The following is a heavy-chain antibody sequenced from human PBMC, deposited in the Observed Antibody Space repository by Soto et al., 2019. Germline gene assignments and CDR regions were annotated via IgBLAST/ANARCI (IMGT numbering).Heavy chain of an antibody. D-gene: IGHD6-13*01. CDR2: INHSGST. V-gene: IGHV4-34*01. CDR3: ARGQDSSSWLPDYYYYGMDV. Sequence: SETLSLTCAVYGGSFSGYYWSWIRQPPGKGLEWIGEINHSGSTNYNPSLKSRVTISVDTSKNQFSLKLSSVTAADTAVYYCARGQDSSSWLPDYYYYGMDVWGQGTTVTVSS. J-gene: IGHJ6*02. CDR1: GGSFSGYY.